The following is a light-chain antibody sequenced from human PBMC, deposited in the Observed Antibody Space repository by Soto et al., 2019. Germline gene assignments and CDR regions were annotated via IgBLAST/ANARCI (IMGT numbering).Light chain of an antibody. Sequence: EIVMTQSPATLSVSPGERATLSCRASQSVSKYLAWYQQKPGQAPRLLIYDASNRATGIPARFSGSGSGTDFTLTISSLEPEDFGVYYCQQRSNWPPLTFGGGTKVDI. CDR3: QQRSNWPPLT. CDR2: DAS. V-gene: IGKV3-11*01. J-gene: IGKJ4*01. CDR1: QSVSKY.